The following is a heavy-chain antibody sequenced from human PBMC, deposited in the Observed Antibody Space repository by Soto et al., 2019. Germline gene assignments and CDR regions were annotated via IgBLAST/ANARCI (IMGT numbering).Heavy chain of an antibody. CDR2: IKQDGSEK. J-gene: IGHJ5*02. Sequence: PGGSLRLSCAASGFTFSSDWMSWVRQAPGKGLEWVANIKQDGSEKYYVDSVKGRFTISRDNAKNSLYLQMNSLRAEDTAVYYCASDHRPEGDWFETWGQGDLVTVSS. V-gene: IGHV3-7*03. CDR3: ASDHRPEGDWFET. CDR1: GFTFSSDW.